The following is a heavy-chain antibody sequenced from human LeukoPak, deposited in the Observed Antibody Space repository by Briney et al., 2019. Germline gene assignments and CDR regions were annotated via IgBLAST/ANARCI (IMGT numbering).Heavy chain of an antibody. CDR1: GVSISSYD. CDR3: ARLDASYYYYYYMDV. Sequence: SQTLSLTCTVSGVSISSYDWSWIRQPPGKGLEWIGYIYTSGSTNYNPSLKSRVTISVDTSKNQFSLKLSSVTAADTAVYYCARLDASYYYYYYMDVWGKGTTVAVSS. V-gene: IGHV4-4*09. J-gene: IGHJ6*03. CDR2: IYTSGST.